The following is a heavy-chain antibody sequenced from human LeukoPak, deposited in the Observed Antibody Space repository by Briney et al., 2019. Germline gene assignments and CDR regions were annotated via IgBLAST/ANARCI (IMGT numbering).Heavy chain of an antibody. CDR2: ISGSGGST. CDR3: AKSVLAYYYDSSGYVAFDI. D-gene: IGHD3-22*01. Sequence: PSETLSLTCAVYGGSFSGYYWSWVRQAPGKGLEWVSAISGSGGSTYYADSVKGRFTISRDNSKNTLYLQMNSLRAEDTAVYYCAKSVLAYYYDSSGYVAFDIWGQGTMVTVSS. CDR1: GGSFSGYY. J-gene: IGHJ3*02. V-gene: IGHV3-23*01.